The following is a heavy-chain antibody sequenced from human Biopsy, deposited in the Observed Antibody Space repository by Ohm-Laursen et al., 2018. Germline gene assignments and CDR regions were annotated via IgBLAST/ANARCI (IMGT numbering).Heavy chain of an antibody. CDR2: IYTSGIT. J-gene: IGHJ5*02. D-gene: IGHD1-14*01. Sequence: SDTQSLTCTVSGGSLSSYSWSWIRQPAGKGLEWIGQIYTSGITNYNPSLKSRVTMSVDTPKNKFSLRVSSVTAADTAVYYCARDRDRRGWFDPWGQGTLVTVSS. CDR1: GGSLSSYS. CDR3: ARDRDRRGWFDP. V-gene: IGHV4-4*07.